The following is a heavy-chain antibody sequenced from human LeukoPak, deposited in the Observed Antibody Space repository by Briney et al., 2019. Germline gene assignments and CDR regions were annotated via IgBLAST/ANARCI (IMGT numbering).Heavy chain of an antibody. J-gene: IGHJ4*02. CDR2: IYSGGAT. CDR1: GFTVTSNY. V-gene: IGHV3-66*01. CDR3: ARGTADYYFDS. Sequence: GGSLRLSCTASGFTVTSNYMSWVRQAPGKGLEWVSVIYSGGATNYAGSVKSRFTISRDNYKNTLYLQMYSLSAEDTAVYYCARGTADYYFDSWGQGTLVTVSS. D-gene: IGHD3/OR15-3a*01.